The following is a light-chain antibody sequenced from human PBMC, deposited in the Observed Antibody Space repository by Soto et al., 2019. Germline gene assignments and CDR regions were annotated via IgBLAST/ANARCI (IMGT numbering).Light chain of an antibody. CDR1: QNISIF. J-gene: IGKJ2*01. CDR2: GAT. V-gene: IGKV1-39*01. Sequence: DIQMTPSPSSLSASVGDRVTITCRASQNISIFLNWYQQRPGKAPKLLIYGATSFQTGVPSRFSGSGSGTDFALTISDLQPEEYATYVCQHRFITPPYPFGQGTKL. CDR3: QHRFITPPYP.